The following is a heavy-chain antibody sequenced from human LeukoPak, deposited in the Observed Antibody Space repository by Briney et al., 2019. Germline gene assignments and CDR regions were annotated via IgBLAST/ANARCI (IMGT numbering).Heavy chain of an antibody. D-gene: IGHD5-12*01. CDR2: ISGSGGST. J-gene: IGHJ4*02. CDR1: GFTFSSYA. Sequence: GGSLRLSCAASGFTFSSYAMSWVRQAPGKGLEWVSAISGSGGSTYYADSVKGRFTISRDNSKNTLYLQLNSLRAEDTAVYYCAKDRDRVYSGYDPSPFDYWGQGTLVTVS. CDR3: AKDRDRVYSGYDPSPFDY. V-gene: IGHV3-23*01.